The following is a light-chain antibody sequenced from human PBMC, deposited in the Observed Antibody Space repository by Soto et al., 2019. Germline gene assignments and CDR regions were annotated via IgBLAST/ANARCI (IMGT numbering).Light chain of an antibody. Sequence: QSVLTQPPSASGTPGQRVTISCSGSSSNIGSNTVNWYQQLPGTAPKLLIYSNGQRPSGVPYRFSGSKSGTSASLAISGLQSGDEADYYCAAWDDSLNGHWVFGGGTKLTVL. CDR2: SNG. J-gene: IGLJ3*02. V-gene: IGLV1-44*01. CDR3: AAWDDSLNGHWV. CDR1: SSNIGSNT.